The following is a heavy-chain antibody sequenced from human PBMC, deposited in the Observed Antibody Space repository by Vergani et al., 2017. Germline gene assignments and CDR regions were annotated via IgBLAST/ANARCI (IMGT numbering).Heavy chain of an antibody. CDR2: INPSGGSP. CDR3: ARGRDGYNSLGYDFDY. Sequence: QVQLVQSGAEVKKPGASVKVSCKASGYTCTSYYMHWVRQAPGQVLEWMGIINPSGGSPSYAQKFQGRVTMTRDTSTSTGYMELSSLRSEDTAVYYCARGRDGYNSLGYDFDYWGQGTLVTVSS. D-gene: IGHD5-24*01. V-gene: IGHV1-46*01. J-gene: IGHJ4*02. CDR1: GYTCTSYY.